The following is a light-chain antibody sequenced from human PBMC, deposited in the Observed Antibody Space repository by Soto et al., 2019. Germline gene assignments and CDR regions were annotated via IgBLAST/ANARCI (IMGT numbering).Light chain of an antibody. CDR1: QSVSSSY. CDR3: QQYGTPFT. V-gene: IGKV3-20*01. J-gene: IGKJ3*01. Sequence: EIVLTQSPGTLSLSPGERATLSCRASQSVSSSYLAWYQQKPGQAPRLLIYGASSRATGIQDRFSGSGSGTDVALTISRLEPEDFAVYYCQQYGTPFTCPPGTRVDIK. CDR2: GAS.